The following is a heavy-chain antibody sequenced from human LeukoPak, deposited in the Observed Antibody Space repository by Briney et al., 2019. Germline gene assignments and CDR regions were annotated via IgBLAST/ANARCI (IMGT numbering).Heavy chain of an antibody. CDR3: AKRGVVIRVILVGFHKEAYYFDS. Sequence: GGSLRLSCAVSGITLSNYGMTWVRQAPGKGLEWVAGISDTGGRTNYADSVKGLFTISRDNPKNTLYLQMNSLRAEDTAVYFCAKRGVVIRVILVGFHKEAYYFDSWGQGALVTVSS. CDR1: GITLSNYG. J-gene: IGHJ4*02. CDR2: ISDTGGRT. V-gene: IGHV3-23*01. D-gene: IGHD3-22*01.